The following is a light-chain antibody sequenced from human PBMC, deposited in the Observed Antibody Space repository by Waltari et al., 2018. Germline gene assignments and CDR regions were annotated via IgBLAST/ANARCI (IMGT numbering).Light chain of an antibody. V-gene: IGKV1-8*01. CDR3: QQYHTNPAT. Sequence: AIRITQSPSSLSASTGDRVTITRRASQGISSYLARYQQKQGKAPKVLIYAASTFQTGVPSRFSGTGSGTDFTLTISCLQSEDFAVYYCQQYHTNPATFGQGTKVEIK. J-gene: IGKJ1*01. CDR1: QGISSY. CDR2: AAS.